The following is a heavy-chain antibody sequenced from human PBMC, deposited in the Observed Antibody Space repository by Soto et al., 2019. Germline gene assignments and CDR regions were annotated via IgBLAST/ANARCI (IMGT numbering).Heavy chain of an antibody. D-gene: IGHD4-17*01. J-gene: IGHJ4*02. CDR2: IYYSGST. V-gene: IGHV4-59*01. Sequence: SETLSLTCTVSGGSISSYYWSWIRQPPGKGLEWIGYIYYSGSTNYNPSLKSRVNISVDTSKNQFSLKLSSVTAVDTAVYYCARAYGDYVFDYWGQGTLVTVSS. CDR3: ARAYGDYVFDY. CDR1: GGSISSYY.